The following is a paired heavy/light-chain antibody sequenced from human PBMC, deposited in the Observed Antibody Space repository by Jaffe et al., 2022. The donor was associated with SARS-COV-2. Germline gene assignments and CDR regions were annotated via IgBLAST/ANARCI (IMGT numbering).Light chain of an antibody. V-gene: IGKV1-8*01. J-gene: IGKJ1*01. CDR2: AAS. Sequence: AIRMTQSPSSFSASTGDRVTITCRASQGISSYLAWYQQKPGKAPKLLIYAASTLQSGVPSRFSGSGSGTDFTLTISCLQSEDFATYYCQQYYSYWWTFGQGTKVEIK. CDR3: QQYYSYWWT. CDR1: QGISSY.
Heavy chain of an antibody. CDR1: GGSISSSSYY. CDR2: IYYSGST. CDR3: ARPVAEQLVWNGRGYYFDY. Sequence: QLQLQESGPGLVKPSETLSLTCTVSGGSISSSSYYWGWIRQPPGKGLEWIGSIYYSGSTYYNPSLKSRVTISVDTSKNQFSLKLSSVTAADTAVYYCARPVAEQLVWNGRGYYFDYWGQGTLVTVSS. D-gene: IGHD6-6*01. J-gene: IGHJ4*02. V-gene: IGHV4-39*01.